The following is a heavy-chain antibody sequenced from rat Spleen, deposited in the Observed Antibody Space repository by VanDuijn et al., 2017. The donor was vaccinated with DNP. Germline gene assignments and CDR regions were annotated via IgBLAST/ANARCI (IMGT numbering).Heavy chain of an antibody. Sequence: EVQLVESGGGLVQPGRSMKLSCAASGFTFSNYDMAWVRQAPKKGLAWVATISYDGSSTYYRDSVKGRFTISRDNAKNTLYLQMNSLRSEDTATYYCARGGRSYFDYWGQGVMVTVSS. CDR2: ISYDGSST. CDR1: GFTFSNYD. V-gene: IGHV5-7*01. J-gene: IGHJ2*01. D-gene: IGHD1-11*01. CDR3: ARGGRSYFDY.